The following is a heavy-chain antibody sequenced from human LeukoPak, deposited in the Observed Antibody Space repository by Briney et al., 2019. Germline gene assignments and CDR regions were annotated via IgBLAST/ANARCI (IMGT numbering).Heavy chain of an antibody. Sequence: GESLKISCKGSGYSFTSYWIGWVRQMPGKGLEWMGIIYPGDSDTRYSPSFQGQVTISADKSISTAYLRWSSLKASDTAMYYCARGSLGSSGYPYYFDYWGQGTLVTVSS. CDR2: IYPGDSDT. J-gene: IGHJ4*02. V-gene: IGHV5-51*01. CDR3: ARGSLGSSGYPYYFDY. D-gene: IGHD3-22*01. CDR1: GYSFTSYW.